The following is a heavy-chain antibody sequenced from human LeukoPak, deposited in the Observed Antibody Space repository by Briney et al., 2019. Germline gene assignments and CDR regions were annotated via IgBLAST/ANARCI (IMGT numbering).Heavy chain of an antibody. V-gene: IGHV5-51*01. Sequence: GESLLISCKGSEYSFTSYWIGWVGQMPGKGLEWMGIIYPGDSDTRYSPSFQGQVTISADKSISTAYLQWSSLKASDTAMYYCAGRGWYLDDAFDIWGQGTMVTVSS. D-gene: IGHD6-19*01. CDR3: AGRGWYLDDAFDI. J-gene: IGHJ3*02. CDR2: IYPGDSDT. CDR1: EYSFTSYW.